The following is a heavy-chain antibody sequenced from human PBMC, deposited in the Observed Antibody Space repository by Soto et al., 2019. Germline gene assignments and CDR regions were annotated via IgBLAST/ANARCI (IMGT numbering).Heavy chain of an antibody. CDR2: ISYDGSNK. V-gene: IGHV3-30*03. CDR3: ARDRGAAAGAQTLYGMDV. D-gene: IGHD6-13*01. Sequence: QVQLVESGGGVVQPGRSLRLSCAASGITFSSYCMHWVRQAPGKGLEWVAVISYDGSNKYYADSVNVRFTISRDNSKNTLYLQMNSLRAEDTAVYYCARDRGAAAGAQTLYGMDVWGQGTTVTVSS. CDR1: GITFSSYC. J-gene: IGHJ6*02.